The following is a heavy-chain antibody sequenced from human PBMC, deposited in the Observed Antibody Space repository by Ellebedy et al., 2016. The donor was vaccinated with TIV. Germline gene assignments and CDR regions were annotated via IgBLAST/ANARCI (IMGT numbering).Heavy chain of an antibody. CDR3: TSGDDYSAAFHT. CDR2: INSDGTTT. J-gene: IGHJ3*02. D-gene: IGHD4-11*01. V-gene: IGHV3-74*01. Sequence: GESLKISCAASGFTFHNSWLHWVRQVPGKGLVWFSRINSDGTTTTYADSVEGRFTISRDNAKNTLYLQMNSLRAEDTAVYYCTSGDDYSAAFHTWGQGTMVTVSS. CDR1: GFTFHNSW.